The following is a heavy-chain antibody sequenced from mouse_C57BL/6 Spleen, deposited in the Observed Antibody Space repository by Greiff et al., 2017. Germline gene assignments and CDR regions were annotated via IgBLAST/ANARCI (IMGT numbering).Heavy chain of an antibody. J-gene: IGHJ4*01. V-gene: IGHV1-52*01. CDR1: GYTFTSYW. CDR3: ARWAYYSNFYAMDY. CDR2: IDPSDSET. Sequence: QVQLQQPGAELVRPGSSVKLSCKASGYTFTSYWMHWVKQRPIQGLEWIGNIDPSDSETHYNQKFKDKASLTVDKASSTAYLQLSSLTSEDSAVYYCARWAYYSNFYAMDYWGQGTSVTVSS. D-gene: IGHD2-5*01.